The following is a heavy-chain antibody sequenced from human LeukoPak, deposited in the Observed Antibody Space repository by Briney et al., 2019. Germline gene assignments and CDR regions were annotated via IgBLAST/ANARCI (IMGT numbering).Heavy chain of an antibody. V-gene: IGHV4-34*01. J-gene: IGHJ5*02. CDR2: INHSGST. CDR3: ARGHLRCSSTSCPGGWFDP. CDR1: GGSFSGYY. D-gene: IGHD2-2*01. Sequence: SETLSLTCAVYGGSFSGYYWSWIRQPPGKGLEWIGEINHSGSTNYNPSLKSRVTISVDTSKNQFSLKLSSVTAADTAVYYCARGHLRCSSTSCPGGWFDPWGQGTLVTVSS.